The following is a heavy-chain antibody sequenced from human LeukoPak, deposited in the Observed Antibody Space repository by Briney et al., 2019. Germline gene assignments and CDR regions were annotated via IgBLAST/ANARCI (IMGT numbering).Heavy chain of an antibody. CDR1: GFTFSSYS. V-gene: IGHV3-21*01. CDR3: ARDSGSYWGMGAFDI. Sequence: GGSLRLSCAASGFTFSSYSMNWVRQAPGKGLEWVSSISSSSSYIYYADSVKGRFTISRDNAKNSLYLQMNSLRAEDTAVYYCARDSGSYWGMGAFDIWGQGTMVTVSS. CDR2: ISSSSSYI. D-gene: IGHD1-26*01. J-gene: IGHJ3*02.